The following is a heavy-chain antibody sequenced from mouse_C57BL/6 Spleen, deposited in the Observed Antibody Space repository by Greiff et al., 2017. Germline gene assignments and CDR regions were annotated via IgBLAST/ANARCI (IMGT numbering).Heavy chain of an antibody. J-gene: IGHJ2*01. CDR1: GYTFTDYE. Sequence: VQLQQSGAELVRPGASVTLSCKASGYTFTDYEMHWVKLTPVHGLEWIGAIDPETGGTAYNQKFKGKAILTADKSSSTAYMELRSLTSEDSAVYYCTRRGYYGSSHFDYWGQGTTLTVSS. V-gene: IGHV1-15*01. CDR2: IDPETGGT. D-gene: IGHD1-1*01. CDR3: TRRGYYGSSHFDY.